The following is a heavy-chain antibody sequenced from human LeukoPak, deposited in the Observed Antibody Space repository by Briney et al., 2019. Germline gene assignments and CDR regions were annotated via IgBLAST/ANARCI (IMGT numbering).Heavy chain of an antibody. Sequence: SETLSLTCTVSGYSISSGYYWGWIRQPPGKGLEWIGSIYHSGSTYYNPSLKSRVTISVDTSKNQFSLKLSSVTAADTAVYYCARDENYGDPSNWFDPWGQGTLVTVSS. V-gene: IGHV4-38-2*02. CDR1: GYSISSGYY. D-gene: IGHD4-17*01. CDR2: IYHSGST. CDR3: ARDENYGDPSNWFDP. J-gene: IGHJ5*02.